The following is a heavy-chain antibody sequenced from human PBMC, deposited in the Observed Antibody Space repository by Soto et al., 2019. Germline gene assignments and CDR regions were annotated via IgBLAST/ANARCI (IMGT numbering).Heavy chain of an antibody. CDR3: ASNYYDNKRAYSYSFDP. V-gene: IGHV3-48*02. Sequence: EVQLVESGGTLVQPGGSLRLSCVASGFSLRNYVMNWVRQAPGKGLEWISYISSGSGTILYADSVKGRFTISRDNAKNSLYLEMKSLRDDDTAVYYCASNYYDNKRAYSYSFDPWGQGTLVTVSS. CDR2: ISSGSGTI. CDR1: GFSLRNYV. D-gene: IGHD3-22*01. J-gene: IGHJ5*02.